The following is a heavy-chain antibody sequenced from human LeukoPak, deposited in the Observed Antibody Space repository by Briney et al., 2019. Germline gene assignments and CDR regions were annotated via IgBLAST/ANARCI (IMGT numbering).Heavy chain of an antibody. CDR2: IHPGDSDT. J-gene: IGHJ4*02. Sequence: GESLKISCKGSGYSFTSYWIGWVRQMPGKGLEWMGIIHPGDSDTRYSPSFQGQVTISADKSISTAYLQWSSLKASDTAMYYCARTYYYDSSGYYSSLDFDYWGQGTLVTVSS. V-gene: IGHV5-51*01. CDR3: ARTYYYDSSGYYSSLDFDY. D-gene: IGHD3-22*01. CDR1: GYSFTSYW.